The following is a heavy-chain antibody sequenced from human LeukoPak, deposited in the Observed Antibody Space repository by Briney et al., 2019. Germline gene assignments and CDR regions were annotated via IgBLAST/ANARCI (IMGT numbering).Heavy chain of an antibody. J-gene: IGHJ4*02. V-gene: IGHV1-69*06. Sequence: SVKVSCKASGGTFSSYAISWVRQAPGQGLEGMGGIIPIFGTANYAQKFQGRVTITAAKSTSTAYMKLSSLSCQDTAVYYFSKEWVGIESHFDYWGRGTLVTVSS. D-gene: IGHD2-21*01. CDR1: GGTFSSYA. CDR2: IIPIFGTA. CDR3: SKEWVGIESHFDY.